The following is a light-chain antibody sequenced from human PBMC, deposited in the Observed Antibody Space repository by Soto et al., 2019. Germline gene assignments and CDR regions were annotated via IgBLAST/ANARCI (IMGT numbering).Light chain of an antibody. Sequence: QSALTQPASESGSPGQSITISCTGTSSDVGSYNHVSWYQQHPGKAPKFMIYEVSQRPSGVSNRFSGSKSGNTASLTISGLQADDEANYYCCSYAGDSTWVFGGGTKLTVL. J-gene: IGLJ3*02. V-gene: IGLV2-23*02. CDR1: SSDVGSYNH. CDR2: EVS. CDR3: CSYAGDSTWV.